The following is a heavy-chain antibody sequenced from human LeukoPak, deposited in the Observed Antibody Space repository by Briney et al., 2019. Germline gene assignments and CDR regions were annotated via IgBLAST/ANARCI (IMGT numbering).Heavy chain of an antibody. J-gene: IGHJ1*01. Sequence: PSETLSLTCAVYGGSFSGYYWSWIRQPPGKGLEWIGEINHSGSTNYNPSLKSQVTISVDTSKNQFSLKLSSVTAADTAVYYCVSGSSGWLYFQHWGQGTLVTVS. D-gene: IGHD6-19*01. V-gene: IGHV4-34*01. CDR2: INHSGST. CDR1: GGSFSGYY. CDR3: VSGSSGWLYFQH.